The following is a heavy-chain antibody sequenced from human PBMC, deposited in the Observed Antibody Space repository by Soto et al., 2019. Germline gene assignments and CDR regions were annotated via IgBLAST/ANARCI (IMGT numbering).Heavy chain of an antibody. D-gene: IGHD5-18*01. CDR3: ARHEFHSSRVPSWFDP. Sequence: GGSLRLSCAASGFTFSSYAMSWVRQAPGKGLEWVSAISGSGGSTYYADSVRGRFTISRDNSKNTLYLQMNSLRAEDTAVYYCARHEFHSSRVPSWFDPWGQGTLVTVSS. CDR2: ISGSGGST. V-gene: IGHV3-23*01. J-gene: IGHJ5*02. CDR1: GFTFSSYA.